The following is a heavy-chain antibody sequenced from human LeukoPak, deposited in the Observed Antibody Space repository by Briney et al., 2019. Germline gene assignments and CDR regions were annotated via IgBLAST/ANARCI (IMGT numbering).Heavy chain of an antibody. V-gene: IGHV3-33*01. CDR2: IWYDGSNK. D-gene: IGHD5-12*01. Sequence: GRSLRLSCAAPGFTFSSYGMPWVRQAPGKGLERVAVIWYDGSNKYYADSVKGRFTISRDNSKNTLYLQMNSLRAEDTAVYYCARDLVWRPPRRGYSGRGADYWGQGTLVTVSA. CDR3: ARDLVWRPPRRGYSGRGADY. CDR1: GFTFSSYG. J-gene: IGHJ4*02.